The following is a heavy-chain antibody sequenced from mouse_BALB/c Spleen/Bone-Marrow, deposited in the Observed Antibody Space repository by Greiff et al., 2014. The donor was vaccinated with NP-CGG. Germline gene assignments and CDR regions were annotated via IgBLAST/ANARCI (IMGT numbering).Heavy chain of an antibody. V-gene: IGHV1-14*01. Sequence: VQLQQSGPELVKPGASVKMSCKASGYTFTTYVMHWVKQKPGQGLEWIGYINPYTDGTKFNEKFNGKATLTSDKSSSTAYMELSSLTSVDSAVYFCARGYGNYAVYWYFDVWGAGTTVTVSS. CDR1: GYTFTTYV. D-gene: IGHD2-1*01. CDR3: ARGYGNYAVYWYFDV. J-gene: IGHJ1*01. CDR2: INPYTDGT.